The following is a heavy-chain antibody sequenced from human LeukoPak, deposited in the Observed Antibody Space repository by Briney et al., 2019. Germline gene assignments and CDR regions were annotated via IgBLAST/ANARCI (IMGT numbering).Heavy chain of an antibody. CDR1: GFTFSGYG. CDR3: AAIAVAGLY. CDR2: IRYDGGQK. J-gene: IGHJ4*02. V-gene: IGHV3-30*02. D-gene: IGHD6-13*01. Sequence: GGSLRLSCAASGFTFSGYGMHWVRQAPGKGLEWVAYIRYDGGQKYYVASVKGRFTISRDNSKNTMSLQMNSLTDEDTAVYYCAAIAVAGLYWGQGTLVTVSS.